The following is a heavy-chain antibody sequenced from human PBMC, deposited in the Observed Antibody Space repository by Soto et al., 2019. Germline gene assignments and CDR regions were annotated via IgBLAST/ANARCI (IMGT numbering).Heavy chain of an antibody. V-gene: IGHV3-9*01. Sequence: GGSLRLSCAASGFNFGDYAMHLVRQTPGQGLEWVSGLNWNSVTPGYGDSVKGRFSISRDNGKYALYLQMTSLRPEDTALYYCVKDISGAYSGPNYDAWGQGTLVTVSS. J-gene: IGHJ4*02. D-gene: IGHD1-26*01. CDR2: LNWNSVTP. CDR1: GFNFGDYA. CDR3: VKDISGAYSGPNYDA.